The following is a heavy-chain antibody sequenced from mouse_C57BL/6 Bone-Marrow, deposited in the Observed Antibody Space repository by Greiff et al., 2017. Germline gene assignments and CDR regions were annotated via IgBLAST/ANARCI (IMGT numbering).Heavy chain of an antibody. CDR2: IYPRSGNT. CDR1: GYTFTSYG. J-gene: IGHJ2*01. D-gene: IGHD1-1*01. Sequence: QVQLQQSGAELARPGASVTLSCKASGYTFTSYGISWVKQRTGQGLEWIGEIYPRSGNTYYNEKFKGKATLTADKSSSTAYMELRSLTSEDSAVYFCARDDYYGSSYRVDYWGQGTTLSVSS. V-gene: IGHV1-81*01. CDR3: ARDDYYGSSYRVDY.